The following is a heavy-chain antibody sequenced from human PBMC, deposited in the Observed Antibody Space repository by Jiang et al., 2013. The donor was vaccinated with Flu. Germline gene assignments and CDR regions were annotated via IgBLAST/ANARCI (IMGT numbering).Heavy chain of an antibody. CDR2: IYYSGST. D-gene: IGHD3-3*01. CDR3: ARIKVSRRGFFGVVGPVGYGMDV. V-gene: IGHV4-31*03. Sequence: GLVKPSQTLSLTCTVSGGSISSGGYYWSWIRQHPGKGLEWIGYIYYSGSTYYNPSLKSRVTISVDTSKNQFSLKLSSVTAADTAVYYCARIKVSRRGFFGVVGPVGYGMDVWGQGTTVTVSS. CDR1: GGSISSGGYY. J-gene: IGHJ6*02.